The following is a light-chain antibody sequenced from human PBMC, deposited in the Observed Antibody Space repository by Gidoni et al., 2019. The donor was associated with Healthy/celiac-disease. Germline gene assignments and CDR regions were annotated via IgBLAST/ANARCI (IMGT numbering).Light chain of an antibody. V-gene: IGKV1-39*01. CDR2: AAS. Sequence: DIQMTQSPSSLSASVGDRVTITCRASQSSSSYLNWYQQKPGKAPKLLIYAASSLQSGVPSRFSGSGSGTDFTLTISSLQPEDFATYYCQQGYSTSPTFGQGTKVEIK. J-gene: IGKJ1*01. CDR3: QQGYSTSPT. CDR1: QSSSSY.